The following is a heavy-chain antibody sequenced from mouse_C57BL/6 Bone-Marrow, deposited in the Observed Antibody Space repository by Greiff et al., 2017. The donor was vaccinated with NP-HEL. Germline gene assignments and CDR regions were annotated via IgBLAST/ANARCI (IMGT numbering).Heavy chain of an antibody. CDR1: GYTFTSYW. Sequence: QVQLQQPGAELVMPGASVKLSCKASGYTFTSYWMHWVKQRPGQGLEWIGEIDPSDSYTNYNQKFTGKSTLTVDKSSSTAYMQLSSLTSEDSAVYYCAREGYYEAMDYWGQGTSVTVSS. CDR2: IDPSDSYT. CDR3: AREGYYEAMDY. D-gene: IGHD2-3*01. J-gene: IGHJ4*01. V-gene: IGHV1-69*01.